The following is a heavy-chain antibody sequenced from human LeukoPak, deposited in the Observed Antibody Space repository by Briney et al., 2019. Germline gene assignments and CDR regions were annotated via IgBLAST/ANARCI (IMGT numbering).Heavy chain of an antibody. CDR1: GFTFNNAW. Sequence: GGPLRLSCAASGFTFNNAWMNWVRQAPGKGLEWVAVISLNGGDTNYAGSVKGRFTISRDNSKNTLYLQMNSLRAEDTAVYYCARDPTTRSNRAQFYSDYWGQGTLVIVSS. J-gene: IGHJ4*02. CDR2: ISLNGGDT. V-gene: IGHV3-30*03. CDR3: ARDPTTRSNRAQFYSDY. D-gene: IGHD4-17*01.